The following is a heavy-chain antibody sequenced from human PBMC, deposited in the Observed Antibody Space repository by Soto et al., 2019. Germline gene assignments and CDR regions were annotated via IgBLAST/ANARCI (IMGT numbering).Heavy chain of an antibody. CDR3: ARVPPDSSSWKGGFDI. CDR2: IIPILGIA. D-gene: IGHD6-13*01. CDR1: GGTFSSYT. J-gene: IGHJ3*02. V-gene: IGHV1-69*02. Sequence: ASVKVSCKASGGTFSSYTISWVRQAPGQGLEWMGRIIPILGIANYAQKFQGRVTITADKSTSTAYMELSSLRSEDTAVYYCARVPPDSSSWKGGFDIWGQGTMVTVSS.